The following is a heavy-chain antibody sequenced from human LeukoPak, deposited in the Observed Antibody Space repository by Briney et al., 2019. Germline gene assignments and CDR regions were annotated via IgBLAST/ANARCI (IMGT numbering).Heavy chain of an antibody. J-gene: IGHJ6*03. CDR2: IKQDGSEK. CDR3: ASRYCTGVNCFAASYICMDV. D-gene: IGHD2-8*02. Sequence: GGSLRLSCAASGLTFSGYWMTWVRQAPGKGLEWVANIKQDGSEKYYVDSVKGRFTISRDNADNSLYLQMTSLRVEDTAVYFCASRYCTGVNCFAASYICMDVWGKGTTVTVSS. V-gene: IGHV3-7*01. CDR1: GLTFSGYW.